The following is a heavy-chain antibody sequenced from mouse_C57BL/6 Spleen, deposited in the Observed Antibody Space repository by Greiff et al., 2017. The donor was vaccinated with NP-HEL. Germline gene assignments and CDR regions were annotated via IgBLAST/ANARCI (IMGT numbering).Heavy chain of an antibody. CDR2: IHPNSGST. Sequence: QVQLKQPGAELVKPGASVKLSCKASGYTFTSYWMHWVKQRPGQGLEWIGMIHPNSGSTNYNEKFKSKATLTVDKSSSTAYMQLSSLTSEDSAVYYCARSEEYDYEGGEAWFAYWGQGTLVTVSA. V-gene: IGHV1-64*01. D-gene: IGHD2-4*01. J-gene: IGHJ3*01. CDR3: ARSEEYDYEGGEAWFAY. CDR1: GYTFTSYW.